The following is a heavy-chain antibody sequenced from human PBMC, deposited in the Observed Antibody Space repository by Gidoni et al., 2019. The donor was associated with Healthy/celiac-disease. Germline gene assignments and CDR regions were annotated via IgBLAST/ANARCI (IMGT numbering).Heavy chain of an antibody. CDR2: IFSNDEK. CDR3: ARMGYYGSGLRYYYYMDV. CDR1: VFPLSTARMG. V-gene: IGHV2-26*01. D-gene: IGHD3-10*01. J-gene: IGHJ6*03. Sequence: QVTLKESGPVLVTPTETLTLTCTVSVFPLSTARMGVSWIRQPPGKALEWLAHIFSNDEKSYSTSLKSRLTISKDTSKSQVVLTMNNMDPVDTATYYCARMGYYGSGLRYYYYMDVWGKGTTVTVSS.